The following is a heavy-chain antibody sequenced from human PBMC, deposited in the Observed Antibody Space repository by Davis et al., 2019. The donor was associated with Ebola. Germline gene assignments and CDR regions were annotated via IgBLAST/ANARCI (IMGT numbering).Heavy chain of an antibody. CDR2: INPSIGNT. Sequence: ASVKVSCKASGYTFTNFGITWVRQAPGQGLEWMGLINPSIGNTSLAQKYQGRVTLTRDTSTRTVHMDLSSLKSDDTAIYYCARGRSSSRWAFDIWGQRTMVTVSS. D-gene: IGHD6-13*01. V-gene: IGHV1-18*01. J-gene: IGHJ3*02. CDR1: GYTFTNFG. CDR3: ARGRSSSRWAFDI.